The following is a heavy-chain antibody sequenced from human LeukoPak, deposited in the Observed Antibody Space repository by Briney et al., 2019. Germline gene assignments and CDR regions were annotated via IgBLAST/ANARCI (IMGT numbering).Heavy chain of an antibody. D-gene: IGHD3-16*02. CDR1: GGSISSGSYY. J-gene: IGHJ4*02. CDR3: ARGRYVWGSYRYSPSFDY. CDR2: IYTSGST. V-gene: IGHV4-61*02. Sequence: TLSLTCTVSGGSISSGSYYWSWIRQPAGKGLEWIGRIYTSGSTNYNPSLKSRVTISVDTSKNQFSLKLSSVTAADTAVYYCARGRYVWGSYRYSPSFDYWGQGTLVTVSS.